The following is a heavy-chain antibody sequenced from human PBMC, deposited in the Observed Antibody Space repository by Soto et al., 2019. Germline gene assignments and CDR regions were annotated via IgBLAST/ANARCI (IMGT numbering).Heavy chain of an antibody. Sequence: AGGSLRLSCAASGFTFSSYEMNWVRQAPGKGLEWVSYISSSGSTIYYADSVKGRFTISRDNAKNSLYLQMNSLRAEDTAVYYCARKAVAGRGWFDPWGQGTLVTVSS. CDR1: GFTFSSYE. J-gene: IGHJ5*02. CDR2: ISSSGSTI. D-gene: IGHD6-19*01. CDR3: ARKAVAGRGWFDP. V-gene: IGHV3-48*03.